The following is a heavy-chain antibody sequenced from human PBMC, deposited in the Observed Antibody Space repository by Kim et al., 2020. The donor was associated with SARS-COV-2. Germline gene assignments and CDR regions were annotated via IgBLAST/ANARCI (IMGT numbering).Heavy chain of an antibody. Sequence: SETLSLTCAVDGGSFSGFYWTWIRQSPGKALEWLGDTHHSGTTTYNPSLQSRLTLTVDTSKNQFSLKLTSVTAADTAVYYCARGSLYFGSSGFAYWGQGSLVTVSS. V-gene: IGHV4-34*01. D-gene: IGHD3-22*01. CDR2: THHSGTT. CDR3: ARGSLYFGSSGFAY. J-gene: IGHJ4*02. CDR1: GGSFSGFY.